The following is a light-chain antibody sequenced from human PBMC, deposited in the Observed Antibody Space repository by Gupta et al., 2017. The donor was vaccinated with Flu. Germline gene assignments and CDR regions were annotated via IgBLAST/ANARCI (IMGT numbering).Light chain of an antibody. CDR2: LGS. CDR3: IQFLEAAYT. CDR1: QSLLHSNGYNY. Sequence: VTPGEPASISCRSTQSLLHSNGYNYLGWYLQKSGQSPQLLIYLGSNRASGVPDKFSGSGSGTDFTLRISIVEAEDVGVYYCIQFLEAAYTFGQGTTLEIK. J-gene: IGKJ2*01. V-gene: IGKV2-28*01.